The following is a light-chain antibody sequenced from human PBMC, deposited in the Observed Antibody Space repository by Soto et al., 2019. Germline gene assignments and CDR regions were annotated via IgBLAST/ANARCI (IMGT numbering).Light chain of an antibody. Sequence: DIHLTQSPSSLSASVGDSVTITCRSSQNINKYLNWYEHRPGKAPKLLIYAASSLQTGVRTRFSGAGAGIFFTLIFRYLRIEDVASYYFQQSYGSPGAFGRGTKVEI. CDR2: AAS. J-gene: IGKJ1*01. CDR1: QNINKY. CDR3: QQSYGSPGA. V-gene: IGKV1-39*01.